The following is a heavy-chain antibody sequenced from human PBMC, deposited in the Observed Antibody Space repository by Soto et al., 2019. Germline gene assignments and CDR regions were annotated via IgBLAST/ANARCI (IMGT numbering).Heavy chain of an antibody. J-gene: IGHJ4*02. CDR2: ISGSGGST. Sequence: EVQLLESGGGLVQPGGSLRLSCAASGFTLSNYAMSWVRQAPGKGLEWVSAISGSGGSTYYADSVKGRFTISRDNSKNTLYLQMNSLRAEATAVYYCAKGGGSYFSDCWGQGTLVTVSS. D-gene: IGHD1-26*01. CDR1: GFTLSNYA. CDR3: AKGGGSYFSDC. V-gene: IGHV3-23*01.